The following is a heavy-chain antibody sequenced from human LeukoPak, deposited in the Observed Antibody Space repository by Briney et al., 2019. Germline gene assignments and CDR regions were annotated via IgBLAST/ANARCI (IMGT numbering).Heavy chain of an antibody. CDR3: ARRSAGATHFDY. CDR2: IYYSGST. Sequence: PSETLSLTCTVSGVSISSYYWSWIRQPPGKGLEWIAYIYYSGSTNYNPSLKSRVTISVDTFKNQFSLKLSSVTAADTAVYYCARRSAGATHFDYWGQGTLVTVSS. V-gene: IGHV4-59*08. J-gene: IGHJ4*02. CDR1: GVSISSYY. D-gene: IGHD1-26*01.